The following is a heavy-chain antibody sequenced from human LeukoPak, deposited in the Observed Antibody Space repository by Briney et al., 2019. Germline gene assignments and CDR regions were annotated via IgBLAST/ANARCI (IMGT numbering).Heavy chain of an antibody. CDR3: AKDLELEPAVGYYYYGMDV. CDR1: GFTFSSYG. V-gene: IGHV3-30*18. CDR2: ISYDGSNK. J-gene: IGHJ6*02. Sequence: PGGSLRLSCAASGFTFSSYGMHWVRQAPGKGLAWVAVISYDGSNKYYADSVKGRFTISRDNSKNTLYLQMNSLRAEDTAVYYCAKDLELEPAVGYYYYGMDVWGQGTTVTVSS. D-gene: IGHD5-24*01.